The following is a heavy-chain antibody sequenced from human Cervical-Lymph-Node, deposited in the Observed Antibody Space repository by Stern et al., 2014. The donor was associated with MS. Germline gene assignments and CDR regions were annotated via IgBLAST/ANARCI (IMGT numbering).Heavy chain of an antibody. V-gene: IGHV1-69*01. CDR3: ARARWNAPFDY. CDR2: TIPNYDNP. CDR1: GGIFSSYG. Sequence: VQLVQSGAEVKKPGSSVKVSCKASGGIFSSYGINWVRQAPGQGLEWMGGTIPNYDNPNYAQQLQGRVTINAAESTSTAYMELSSLATEDTAVYYCARARWNAPFDYWGQGTMVTVSS. J-gene: IGHJ4*02. D-gene: IGHD1-1*01.